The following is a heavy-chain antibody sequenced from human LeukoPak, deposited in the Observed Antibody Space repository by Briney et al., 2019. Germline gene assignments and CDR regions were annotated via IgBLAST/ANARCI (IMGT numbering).Heavy chain of an antibody. CDR1: VGSNSSGGYY. CDR3: ARVTIDSSGYLFKEGRYYFDY. D-gene: IGHD3-22*01. J-gene: IGHJ4*02. V-gene: IGHV4-31*03. CDR2: IYYSGST. Sequence: SQTLSLTCTVSVGSNSSGGYYWSWIRQHPGKGLEWIGYIYYSGSTYYNPSLKSRVTISVDTSKNQFSLKLSSVTAADTAVYYCARVTIDSSGYLFKEGRYYFDYWGQGTLVTVSS.